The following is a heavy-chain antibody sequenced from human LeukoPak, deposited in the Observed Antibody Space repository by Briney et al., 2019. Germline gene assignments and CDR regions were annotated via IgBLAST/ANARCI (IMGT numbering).Heavy chain of an antibody. J-gene: IGHJ4*02. D-gene: IGHD3-22*01. CDR1: GFTFSSYA. Sequence: GGSLRLSCAASGFTFSSYAMSWVRQAPGKGLEWVSAISGSGGSTYYADSVKGRFTISRDNSKNTLYLQMNSLRAEDTAVYYCAKDPYYYDSSGRLRGYYFDYWGQGTLVTVSS. CDR3: AKDPYYYDSSGRLRGYYFDY. CDR2: ISGSGGST. V-gene: IGHV3-23*01.